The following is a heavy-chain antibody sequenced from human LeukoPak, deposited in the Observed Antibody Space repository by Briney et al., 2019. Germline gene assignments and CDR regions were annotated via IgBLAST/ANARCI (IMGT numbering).Heavy chain of an antibody. CDR3: AAPSYDSSGKHYYYYYMDV. J-gene: IGHJ6*03. CDR1: GYTFTGYY. D-gene: IGHD3-22*01. V-gene: IGHV1-2*02. Sequence: GASVKVSCKASGYTFTGYYMHWVRQAPGQGLEWMGWINPNSGSTNYAQKFQGRVTMTRDTSISTAYMELIRLRSDDTAVYYCAAPSYDSSGKHYYYYYMDVWGKGTTVTISS. CDR2: INPNSGST.